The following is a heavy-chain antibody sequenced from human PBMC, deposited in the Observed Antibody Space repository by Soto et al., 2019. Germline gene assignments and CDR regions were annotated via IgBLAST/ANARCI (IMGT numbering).Heavy chain of an antibody. V-gene: IGHV4-31*03. J-gene: IGHJ5*02. CDR3: ARGVTSKRFDP. Sequence: SETLSLTCTVSGGSISSGNYYWTWIRQHPGKGLEWIAYIYYTGSTYYNPSLKSRVTISLDTSKNQFSLKLSSVTAADTAVYYCARGVTSKRFDPWGQGTLVTVSS. CDR2: IYYTGST. D-gene: IGHD4-4*01. CDR1: GGSISSGNYY.